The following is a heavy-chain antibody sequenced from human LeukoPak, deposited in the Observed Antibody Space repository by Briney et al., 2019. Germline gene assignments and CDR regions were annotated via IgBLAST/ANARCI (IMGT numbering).Heavy chain of an antibody. D-gene: IGHD6-13*01. J-gene: IGHJ6*03. CDR3: SRGSIAAAGTYYYYYMDV. CDR1: GYTFTSYD. CDR2: MNPNSGNT. V-gene: IGHV1-8*01. Sequence: ASVKVSCKASGYTFTSYDINWVRQATGQGLEWMGWMNPNSGNTGYAQKFQGRVTMTRNTSISTAYMELSSLRPEDTAVYYCSRGSIAAAGTYYYYYMDVWGKGTTVTVSS.